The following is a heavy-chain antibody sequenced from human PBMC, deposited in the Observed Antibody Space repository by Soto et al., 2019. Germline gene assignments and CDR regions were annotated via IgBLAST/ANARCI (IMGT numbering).Heavy chain of an antibody. J-gene: IGHJ3*02. CDR1: GYTFTSYY. D-gene: IGHD3-10*01. CDR3: ARSVAGSGPANAFDI. V-gene: IGHV1-46*03. CDR2: INPSGGST. Sequence: VASVKVSCKASGYTFTSYYMHWVRQAPGQGLEWMGIINPSGGSTSYAQKFQGRVTMTRDTSTSTVYMELSSLRSEDTAVYYCARSVAGSGPANAFDIWGQGTMVTVSS.